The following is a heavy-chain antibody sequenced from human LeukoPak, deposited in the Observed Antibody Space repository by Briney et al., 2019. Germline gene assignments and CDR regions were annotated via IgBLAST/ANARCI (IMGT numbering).Heavy chain of an antibody. D-gene: IGHD6-6*01. CDR2: IKQDGSEK. CDR3: ARGMGIAARPRGMDV. V-gene: IGHV3-7*01. J-gene: IGHJ6*02. CDR1: GFTFSSYW. Sequence: GGSLRLSCAASGFTFSSYWMSWVRQAPGKGLEWVANIKQDGSEKYYVDSVKGRFTISRDNAKNSLYLQMNSLRAEDTAVYYCARGMGIAARPRGMDVWGQGTTVTVSS.